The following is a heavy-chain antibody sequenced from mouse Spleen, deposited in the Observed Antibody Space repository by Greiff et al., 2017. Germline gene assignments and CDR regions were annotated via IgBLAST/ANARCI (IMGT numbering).Heavy chain of an antibody. V-gene: IGHV5-17*01. D-gene: IGHD1-1*01. Sequence: EVQLVESGGGLVKPGGSLKLSCAASGFTFSDYGMHWVRQAPEKGLEWVAYISSGSSTIYYADTVKGRFTISRDNAKNTLFLQMTSLRSEDTAMYYCARGNYDGSYGGFFAYWGQGTLVTVSA. CDR1: GFTFSDYG. J-gene: IGHJ3*01. CDR2: ISSGSSTI. CDR3: ARGNYDGSYGGFFAY.